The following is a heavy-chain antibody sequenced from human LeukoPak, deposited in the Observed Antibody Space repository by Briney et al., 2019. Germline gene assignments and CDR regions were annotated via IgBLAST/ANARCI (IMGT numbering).Heavy chain of an antibody. CDR2: INPSGGST. CDR3: ARRPPHSDYGSGSRFDY. J-gene: IGHJ4*02. V-gene: IGHV1-46*01. CDR1: GYTFTSYY. Sequence: GASVKVSCKASGYTFTSYYMHWVRQAPGQGLEWMGIINPSGGSTSYAQKFQGRVTMTRDTSTSTVYMELRSLRSDDTAVYYCARRPPHSDYGSGSRFDYWGQGTLVTVSS. D-gene: IGHD3-10*01.